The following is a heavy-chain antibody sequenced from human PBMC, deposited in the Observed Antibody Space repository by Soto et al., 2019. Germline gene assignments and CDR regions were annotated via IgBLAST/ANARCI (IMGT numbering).Heavy chain of an antibody. Sequence: GESLKISCLISEYNFPNSWINWVRQKPGQGLEWMGKIDLSDSTVNYSPSFKGHVTISADKSISTVYLHWSSLRASDTAMYFCARRLPVFGVVTLDAFDIWGQGTMVTVSS. V-gene: IGHV5-10-1*01. D-gene: IGHD3-3*01. CDR3: ARRLPVFGVVTLDAFDI. CDR2: IDLSDSTV. CDR1: EYNFPNSW. J-gene: IGHJ3*02.